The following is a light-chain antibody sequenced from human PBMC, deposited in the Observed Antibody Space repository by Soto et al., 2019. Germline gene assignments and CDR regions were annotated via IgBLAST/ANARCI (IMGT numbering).Light chain of an antibody. CDR1: SSDVGGYNY. CDR3: SSYAASNNFYFV. V-gene: IGLV2-8*01. J-gene: IGLJ3*02. Sequence: QSALTQPPSASGSPGQSVTISCTGTSSDVGGYNYVSCYQQYPARAPNLMIYEFTKRPSGVPDRFSGSKSGNTASLTVSGLQAEDEADYYCSSYAASNNFYFVFGGGTKLTVL. CDR2: EFT.